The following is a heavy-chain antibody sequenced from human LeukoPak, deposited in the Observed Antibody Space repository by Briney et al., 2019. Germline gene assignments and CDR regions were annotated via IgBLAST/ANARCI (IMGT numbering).Heavy chain of an antibody. V-gene: IGHV1-69*13. CDR3: GRGRTGDMITFGGVIVTSFDY. D-gene: IGHD3-16*02. CDR2: IIPIFGTA. Sequence: SVKVSCKASGGTFSSYAISWVRQAPGQGLEWMGGIIPIFGTANYAQKFQGRVTITADESTSTAYMELSSLRSEDTAVYYCGRGRTGDMITFGGVIVTSFDYWGQGTLVTVSS. CDR1: GGTFSSYA. J-gene: IGHJ4*02.